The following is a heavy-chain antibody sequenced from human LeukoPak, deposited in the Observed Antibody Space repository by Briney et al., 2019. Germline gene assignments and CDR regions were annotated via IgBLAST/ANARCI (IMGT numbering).Heavy chain of an antibody. D-gene: IGHD3-22*01. CDR2: ITWNRDNI. V-gene: IGHV3-9*01. J-gene: IGHJ3*02. Sequence: GRSLRLSCTVSGFTFDDYAMHWVRHTPGKGLEWVAGITWNRDNIGYGDSVKGRFTISRDNVKNVLYLRMNSLRPEDTALYYCAKDYYYDSSGYNRGDVFDIWGQGTMVTVSS. CDR3: AKDYYYDSSGYNRGDVFDI. CDR1: GFTFDDYA.